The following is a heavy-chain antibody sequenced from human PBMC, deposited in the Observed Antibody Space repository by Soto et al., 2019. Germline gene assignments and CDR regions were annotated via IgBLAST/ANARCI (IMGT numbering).Heavy chain of an antibody. CDR1: GGTFSSYT. V-gene: IGHV1-69*02. D-gene: IGHD2-21*01. CDR2: IIPILGIA. J-gene: IGHJ4*02. CDR3: ARHMACYFDY. Sequence: QVQLVQSGAEVKKPGSSVKVSCKASGGTFSSYTISCVRQAPGQGLEWMGRIIPILGIANYAQKFQGRVTISADNSASTAYMELSSLRSEDTAVYYCARHMACYFDYWVQATMLTVSS.